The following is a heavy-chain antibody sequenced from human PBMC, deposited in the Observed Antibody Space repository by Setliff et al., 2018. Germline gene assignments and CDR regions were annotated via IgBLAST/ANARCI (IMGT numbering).Heavy chain of an antibody. D-gene: IGHD2-8*01. CDR2: IKQDGSEK. J-gene: IGHJ4*02. V-gene: IGHV3-7*03. Sequence: GGSLRLSCVASGFTFSTYWMTWVRQAPGKGLEWVANIKQDGSEKYYVDSVKGRFTISRDNAKNSLYLQLDSLRPDDTAFYYCARGHCTTISCFLDHWGQGIMVTVSS. CDR1: GFTFSTYW. CDR3: ARGHCTTISCFLDH.